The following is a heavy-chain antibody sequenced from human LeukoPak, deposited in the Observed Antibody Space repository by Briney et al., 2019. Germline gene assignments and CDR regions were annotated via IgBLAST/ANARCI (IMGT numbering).Heavy chain of an antibody. CDR1: GFTFSSYS. V-gene: IGHV3-21*01. J-gene: IGHJ4*02. CDR2: ISSSSSYI. Sequence: PGGSLRLSCAASGFTFSSYSMNWVRQAPGKGLEWVSSISSSSSYIYYADSVKGRFTISRDNAKNSLYLQMNSLRAEDTAVYYCARDYGGNSVGESNYFDYWGQGTLVTVSS. CDR3: ARDYGGNSVGESNYFDY. D-gene: IGHD4-23*01.